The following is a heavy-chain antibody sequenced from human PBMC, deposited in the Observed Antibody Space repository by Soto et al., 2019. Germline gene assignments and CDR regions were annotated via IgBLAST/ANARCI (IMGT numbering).Heavy chain of an antibody. V-gene: IGHV4-30-4*01. CDR1: GGSISSGDNY. J-gene: IGHJ3*02. CDR3: ARFIRNPALDI. D-gene: IGHD1-1*01. CDR2: IYYSGST. Sequence: QVQLQESGPGLVKPSQTLSLTCAVSGGSISSGDNYWSWIRQPPGKGLEWIGYIYYSGSTYYNPSLKSRVTISVDTSKYQFSLKVSSVTAAGTAVYYCARFIRNPALDIWGQGTRVTVSS.